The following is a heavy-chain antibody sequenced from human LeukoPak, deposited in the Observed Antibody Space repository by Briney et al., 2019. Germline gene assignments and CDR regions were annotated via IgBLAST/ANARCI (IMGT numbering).Heavy chain of an antibody. V-gene: IGHV4-4*08. D-gene: IGHD3-22*01. J-gene: IGHJ5*02. CDR2: ISTGGDI. Sequence: SETLSLTCAVSAGSICNSYCSWARQPPGKGLEFIGYISTGGDINYNPSLRSRATMSINTSNNRLSLTLTSVTTADTAVYFCVRGPGRGYDLEPWGQGSLVTVSS. CDR3: VRGPGRGYDLEP. CDR1: AGSICNSY.